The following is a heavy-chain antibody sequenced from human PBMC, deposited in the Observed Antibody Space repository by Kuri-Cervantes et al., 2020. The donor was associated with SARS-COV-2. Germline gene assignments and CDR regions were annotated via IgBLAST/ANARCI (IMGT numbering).Heavy chain of an antibody. CDR2: ISGSGGST. Sequence: GGSLRLSCTASGFTFSSYAMSWVRQAPGKGLEWVSAISGSGGSTYYADSVKGRFTISRDNSKNTLYLQMNSLRAEDTAVYYCAKGHYGGNAAFDIWGQGTMVTVSS. CDR3: AKGHYGGNAAFDI. CDR1: GFTFSSYA. J-gene: IGHJ3*02. D-gene: IGHD4-23*01. V-gene: IGHV3-23*01.